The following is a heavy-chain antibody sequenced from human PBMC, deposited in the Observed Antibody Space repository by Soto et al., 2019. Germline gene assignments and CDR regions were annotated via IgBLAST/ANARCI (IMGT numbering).Heavy chain of an antibody. CDR1: GFTFSNYA. Sequence: GGSLRLSCAASGFTFSNYAMSWVRQAPGKGLEWVSTISGSGGSTYYADSVKGRFTISRDNSKSTLYLQMNSLRAEDTAVYYCAKDQGSSWYEIDYWGQGTLVTVSS. CDR2: ISGSGGST. CDR3: AKDQGSSWYEIDY. V-gene: IGHV3-23*01. J-gene: IGHJ4*02. D-gene: IGHD6-13*01.